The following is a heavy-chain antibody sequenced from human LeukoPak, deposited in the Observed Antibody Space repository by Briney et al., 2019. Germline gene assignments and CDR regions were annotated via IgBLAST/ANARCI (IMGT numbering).Heavy chain of an antibody. CDR2: ISAYNGNT. V-gene: IGHV1-18*01. CDR3: ARDLAYESDY. J-gene: IGHJ4*02. Sequence: ASVKVSCKASGYTFTSYGISWVRQAPGQGLQWMGWISAYNGNTNYAQTLQGRVTMTTDTSTSTAYMELRSLRSDNTAVYYCARDLAYESDYWGQGTLVTVSS. CDR1: GYTFTSYG. D-gene: IGHD2-21*01.